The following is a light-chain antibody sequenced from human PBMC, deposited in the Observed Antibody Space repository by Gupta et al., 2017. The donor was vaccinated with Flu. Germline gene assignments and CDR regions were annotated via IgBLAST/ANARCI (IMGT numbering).Light chain of an antibody. Sequence: ISCMSSQGHVYSDGNTYLHWFQQRPGQSPRRLIYLVTKRDSGVPDRFSGSGSGTDFTLRISRVEAEDVGVYFCMQGAHWPWAFGQGTKLEIK. V-gene: IGKV2-30*01. CDR1: QGHVYSDGNTY. CDR2: LVT. J-gene: IGKJ1*01. CDR3: MQGAHWPWA.